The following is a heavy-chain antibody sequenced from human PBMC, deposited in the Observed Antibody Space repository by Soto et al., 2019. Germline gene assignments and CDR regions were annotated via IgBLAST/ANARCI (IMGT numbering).Heavy chain of an antibody. J-gene: IGHJ2*01. V-gene: IGHV1-69*13. CDR2: IIPIFGTA. D-gene: IGHD3-22*01. CDR3: ARDGYYYDSSGSLYWYFDL. Sequence: ASVKVSCKASGGTFSSYAISWVRQAPGQGLEWMGGIIPIFGTANYAQKFQGRVTITADESTSTAYMELSSLRSEDTAVYYCARDGYYYDSSGSLYWYFDLWGRGTLVTVSS. CDR1: GGTFSSYA.